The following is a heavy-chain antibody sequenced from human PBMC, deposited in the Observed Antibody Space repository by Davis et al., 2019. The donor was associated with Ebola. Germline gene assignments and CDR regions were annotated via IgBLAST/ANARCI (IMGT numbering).Heavy chain of an antibody. CDR3: AKVMNAVSSGWSDY. CDR2: ISYDGSNK. J-gene: IGHJ4*02. V-gene: IGHV3-30*18. Sequence: PGGSLRLSCAASGFTFSSYGMHWVRQAPGKGLEWVAVISYDGSNKYYADSVKGRFTISRDNSKNTLYLQMNSLRAEDTAVYYCAKVMNAVSSGWSDYWGQGTLVTVSS. CDR1: GFTFSSYG. D-gene: IGHD6-19*01.